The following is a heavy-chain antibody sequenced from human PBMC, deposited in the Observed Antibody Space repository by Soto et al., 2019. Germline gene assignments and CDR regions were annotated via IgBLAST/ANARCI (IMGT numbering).Heavy chain of an antibody. CDR3: AREHGYQVHSLYNWFDP. CDR1: GFTFSNYE. CDR2: IGSSGDTM. Sequence: LRLSCAASGFTFSNYEMNWVRQAPGKEPEWISYIGSSGDTMYYADSVRGRFTVSRDNAKNSLFLQMTSLRAEDTVVYYCAREHGYQVHSLYNWFDPWGQGTLVTVSS. V-gene: IGHV3-48*03. J-gene: IGHJ5*02. D-gene: IGHD1-1*01.